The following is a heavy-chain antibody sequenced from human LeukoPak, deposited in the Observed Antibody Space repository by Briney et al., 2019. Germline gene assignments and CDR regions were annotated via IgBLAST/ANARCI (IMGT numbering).Heavy chain of an antibody. V-gene: IGHV4-34*01. CDR2: INHSGST. D-gene: IGHD2-2*02. J-gene: IGHJ6*02. CDR3: ARLRCYTCYYYYGMDV. CDR1: GGSFSGYY. Sequence: SETLSLTCAVYGGSFSGYYWSWIRQPPGKGLEWIGVINHSGSTNYNPSLKSRVTISVDTSKNQFSLKLSSVTAADTAVYYCARLRCYTCYYYYGMDVWGQGTTVTVSS.